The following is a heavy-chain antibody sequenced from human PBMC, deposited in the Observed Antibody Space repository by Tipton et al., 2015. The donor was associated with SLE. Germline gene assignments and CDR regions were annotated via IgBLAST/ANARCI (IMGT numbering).Heavy chain of an antibody. CDR1: GGSISSYC. CDR3: AREIPYPPGAFDI. J-gene: IGHJ3*02. CDR2: IYTSGST. V-gene: IGHV4-4*08. Sequence: TLSLTCTVSGGSISSYCWSWIRQHPGKGLEWIGYIYTSGSTNYNPSLKSRVTISVDTSKNQFSLKLSSVTAADTAVYYCAREIPYPPGAFDIWGQGTMVTVSS.